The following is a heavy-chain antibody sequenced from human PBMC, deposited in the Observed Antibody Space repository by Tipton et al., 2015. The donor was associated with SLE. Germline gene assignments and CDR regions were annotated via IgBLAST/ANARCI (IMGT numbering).Heavy chain of an antibody. V-gene: IGHV4-59*01. CDR2: IYYSGST. CDR3: ARDPGNDQDYWYFDL. J-gene: IGHJ2*01. Sequence: LRLSCTVSGGSISSYYWGWIRRPPGKGLEWIGYIYYSGSTNYNPSLKSRVTIPVDTSKNQFSLKLSSVTAADTAVYYCARDPGNDQDYWYFDLWGRGTLVTVSS. D-gene: IGHD3-10*01. CDR1: GGSISSYY.